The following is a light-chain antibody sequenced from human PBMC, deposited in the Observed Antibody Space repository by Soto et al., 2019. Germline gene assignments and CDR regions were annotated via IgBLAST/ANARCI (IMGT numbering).Light chain of an antibody. CDR3: CSYAGGAIYV. CDR2: EGS. CDR1: SSDVGTYNL. J-gene: IGLJ1*01. Sequence: QSSMTHPASVSWSPGHSITISCTGTSSDVGTYNLVSWYQQHPGNAPRLMIYEGSKRPSGVSNRFSGSKSGITASLTISGLQAEEEADFYCCSYAGGAIYVFGTGTKVTVL. V-gene: IGLV2-23*01.